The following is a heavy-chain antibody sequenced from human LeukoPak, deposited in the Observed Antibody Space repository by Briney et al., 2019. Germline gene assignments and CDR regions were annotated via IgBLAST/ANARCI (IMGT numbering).Heavy chain of an antibody. J-gene: IGHJ5*02. D-gene: IGHD6-19*01. CDR1: GWSFSGYY. Sequence: SETLSLTCAVYGWSFSGYYWSWIRQPPGKGLEWIGEINRSGSANYNPSLKSGGTISVDTPKKQFALKLTSGTAAAPAGSECSRGLSAIAGAGNWFDPWGQGTLVTVSS. V-gene: IGHV4-34*01. CDR2: INRSGSA. CDR3: SRGLSAIAGAGNWFDP.